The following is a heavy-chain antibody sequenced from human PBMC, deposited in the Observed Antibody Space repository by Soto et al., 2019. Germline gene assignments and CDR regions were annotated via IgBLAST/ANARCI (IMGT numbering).Heavy chain of an antibody. J-gene: IGHJ4*02. V-gene: IGHV1-46*01. CDR3: ARGDSNGWHFDS. D-gene: IGHD6-19*01. CDR1: GYTFTTYQ. Sequence: QVQLVQSGAEVKRPGASVKVSCKASGYTFTTYQIHWVRQGPGQGLEWMGTINPSGGSTSYAQRFQGRVTMTRDTSTSTVYVDLSSLRSEDTALYYCARGDSNGWHFDSWGQGTLVTVSS. CDR2: INPSGGST.